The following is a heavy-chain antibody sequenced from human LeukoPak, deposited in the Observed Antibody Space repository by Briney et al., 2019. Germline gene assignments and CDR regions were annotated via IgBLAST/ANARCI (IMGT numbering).Heavy chain of an antibody. J-gene: IGHJ3*02. D-gene: IGHD3-3*01. CDR1: GGSFSGYY. CDR3: ARAGVVIPDDAFDI. V-gene: IGHV4-34*01. CDR2: INHSGST. Sequence: SETLSLTCAVYGGSFSGYYWNWIRQPPGKGLEWIGEINHSGSTNYNPSLKSRVTISVDASKNQFSLKLSSVTAADTAVYYCARAGVVIPDDAFDIWGQGTMVTVSS.